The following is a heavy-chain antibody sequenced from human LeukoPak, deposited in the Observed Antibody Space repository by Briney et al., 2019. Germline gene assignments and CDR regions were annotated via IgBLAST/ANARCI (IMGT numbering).Heavy chain of an antibody. CDR3: ARVDRYGSGSMDDAFDI. J-gene: IGHJ3*02. V-gene: IGHV1-18*01. D-gene: IGHD3-10*01. CDR1: GYTLTSYG. CDR2: ISAYNGNT. Sequence: ASVKVSCKASGYTLTSYGISWARQAPGQGLEWMGWISAYNGNTSYAQKLQGRVTMTTDTSTSTAYMELRSLRSDDTAVYYCARVDRYGSGSMDDAFDIWGQGTMVTVSS.